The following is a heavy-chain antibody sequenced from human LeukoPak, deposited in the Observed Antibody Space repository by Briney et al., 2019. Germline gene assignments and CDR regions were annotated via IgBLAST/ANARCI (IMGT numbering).Heavy chain of an antibody. CDR3: ARQRSSWFGQNPFDY. CDR2: ISAYNGKT. D-gene: IGHD6-13*01. J-gene: IGHJ4*02. V-gene: IGHV1-18*01. Sequence: ASVRVSCMASGYTFTSYGISWVRQAPGQGRGWMGWISAYNGKTNYTQKPWGRVTMTTDTSTSTAYMELRSLRSYDTAVYYCARQRSSWFGQNPFDYWGQGTLVTVSS. CDR1: GYTFTSYG.